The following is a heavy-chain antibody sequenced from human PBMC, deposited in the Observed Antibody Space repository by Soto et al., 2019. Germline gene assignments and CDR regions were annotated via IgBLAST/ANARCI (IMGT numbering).Heavy chain of an antibody. D-gene: IGHD3-22*01. CDR3: AHSRSITMIVVVYWFDP. Sequence: QITLKESGPTLVKPTQTLTLTCTFSGFSLSTSGVGVGWIRQPPGKALEWLALIYWNDDKGYSPSLKSRLTITKDTSQNQVVLTMTNMDPVDTATYYCAHSRSITMIVVVYWFDPWGQGTLGTVSS. CDR1: GFSLSTSGVG. J-gene: IGHJ5*01. CDR2: IYWNDDK. V-gene: IGHV2-5*01.